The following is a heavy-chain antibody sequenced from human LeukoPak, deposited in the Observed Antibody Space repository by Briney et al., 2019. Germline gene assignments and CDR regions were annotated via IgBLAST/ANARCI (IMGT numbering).Heavy chain of an antibody. CDR1: GFTFDTYA. J-gene: IGHJ3*02. CDR3: AKDAIRGNGIYDAFDI. V-gene: IGHV3-23*01. Sequence: PGGSLRLSCAASGFTFDTYAMSWVRQAPGKGLEWVSTIGNTETYYADSVKGRFTISRDNRQNTVYLQMTSLRAEDTAVYFCAKDAIRGNGIYDAFDIWGRGTRVTVSS. CDR2: IGNTET. D-gene: IGHD3-10*01.